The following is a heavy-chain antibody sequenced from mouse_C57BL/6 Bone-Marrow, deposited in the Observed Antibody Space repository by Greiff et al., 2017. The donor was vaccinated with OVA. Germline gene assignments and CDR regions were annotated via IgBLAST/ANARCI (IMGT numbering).Heavy chain of an antibody. V-gene: IGHV1-53*01. J-gene: IGHJ4*01. D-gene: IGHD1-1*01. CDR3: ARRDSSSPYYYAMDY. Sequence: QVQLQQPGTELVKPGASVKLSCKASGYTFTSYWMHWVKQRPGQGLEWIGNINPSNGGTNYNEKFKSKATLTADKSSSTAYMQLSSLTSEDSAVYYCARRDSSSPYYYAMDYWGQGTSVTVSS. CDR1: GYTFTSYW. CDR2: INPSNGGT.